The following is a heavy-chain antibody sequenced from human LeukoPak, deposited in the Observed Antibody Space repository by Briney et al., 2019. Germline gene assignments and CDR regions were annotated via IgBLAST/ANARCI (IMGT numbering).Heavy chain of an antibody. V-gene: IGHV7-4-1*02. J-gene: IGHJ6*02. CDR1: GYTFTSYA. CDR2: INTNTGNP. Sequence: GASVKVSCKASGYTFTSYAMNWVRQAPGQGLEWMGWINTNTGNPTYAQGFTGRFVFSLDTSVSTAYLQISSLKAEDTAVYHCARDVLRYFDWTGYYYGMDVWGQGTTVTVSS. D-gene: IGHD3-9*01. CDR3: ARDVLRYFDWTGYYYGMDV.